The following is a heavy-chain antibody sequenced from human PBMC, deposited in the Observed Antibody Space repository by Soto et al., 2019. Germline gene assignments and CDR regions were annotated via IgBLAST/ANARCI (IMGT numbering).Heavy chain of an antibody. V-gene: IGHV4-39*01. CDR3: ARMFRVAGPPQPFDY. CDR1: GGSISSSSYY. D-gene: IGHD6-13*01. CDR2: IYYSGST. J-gene: IGHJ4*02. Sequence: SETLSLTCTVSGGSISSSSYYWGWIRQPPGKRLEWIGSIYYSGSTYYNPSLKSRVTISVDTSKNQFSLKLSSVTAAYTAFFYFARMFRVAGPPQPFDYWGQGTLVTVSS.